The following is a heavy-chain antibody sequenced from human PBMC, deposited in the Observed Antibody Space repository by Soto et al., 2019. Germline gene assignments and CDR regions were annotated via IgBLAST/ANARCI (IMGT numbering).Heavy chain of an antibody. Sequence: SVKVSCKASGGTFSSYAISWVRQAPGQGLEWMGGIIPIFGTANYAQKFQGRVTITADESTSTAYMELSSLRSEDTAVYYCAGGVITGRREVYYYYGMDVWCQGTTVTVS. CDR2: IIPIFGTA. D-gene: IGHD3-16*01. CDR3: AGGVITGRREVYYYYGMDV. CDR1: GGTFSSYA. V-gene: IGHV1-69*13. J-gene: IGHJ6*02.